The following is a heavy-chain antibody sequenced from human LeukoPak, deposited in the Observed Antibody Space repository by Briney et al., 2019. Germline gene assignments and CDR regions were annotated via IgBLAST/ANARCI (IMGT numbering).Heavy chain of an antibody. D-gene: IGHD2-2*01. V-gene: IGHV1-69*05. CDR3: ARSGGPGCSSTSCYPSMYYYYYMGI. J-gene: IGHJ6*03. CDR1: GGTFSSYA. CDR2: IIPIFGTA. Sequence: SVKVSCKASGGTFSSYAISWVRQAPGQGLEWMGGIIPIFGTANYAQKFQGRVTITTDESTSTAYMELSSLRSEDTAVYYCARSGGPGCSSTSCYPSMYYYYYMGIWGKGTTVTVSS.